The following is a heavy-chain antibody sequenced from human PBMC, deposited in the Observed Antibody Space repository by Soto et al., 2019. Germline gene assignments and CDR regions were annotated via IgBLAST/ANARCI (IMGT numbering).Heavy chain of an antibody. CDR2: IYYSGST. J-gene: IGHJ6*03. V-gene: IGHV4-59*01. CDR1: GGSISSYY. Sequence: SQTLCLTCTVAGGSISSYYWSWIRQPPGKGLEWIGYIYYSGSTNYNPSLKSRVTISVDTSKNQFSLKLSSVTAADTAVYYCARGPGYYYYYMDVWGKGTTVTVSS. CDR3: ARGPGYYYYYMDV.